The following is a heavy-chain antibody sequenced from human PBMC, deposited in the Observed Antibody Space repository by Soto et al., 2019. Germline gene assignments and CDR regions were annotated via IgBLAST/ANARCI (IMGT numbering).Heavy chain of an antibody. CDR1: GGTFSSYT. J-gene: IGHJ4*02. D-gene: IGHD3-10*01. V-gene: IGHV1-69*02. CDR2: IIPILGIA. CDR3: ATRYDYGSGRPPLYYFVY. Sequence: QVQLVQSGAEVKKPGSSVKVSCKASGGTFSSYTISWVRQAPGQGLEWMGRIIPILGIANYAQKFQGRVTITADKSTRTAYMELCSVRSEDTAVYYCATRYDYGSGRPPLYYFVYWGQGTLVTVSS.